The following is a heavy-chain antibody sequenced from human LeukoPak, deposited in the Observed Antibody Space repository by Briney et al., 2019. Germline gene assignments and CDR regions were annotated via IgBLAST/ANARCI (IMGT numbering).Heavy chain of an antibody. V-gene: IGHV3-30*02. Sequence: GGSLRLSRAASGFSFSSYGMHWVRQAPGKGLEWVAFIRYHGSDKYYADSVKGRFTISRDNSKNTLYLQMNSLRPEDTSVYFCARSPTSWYFDYWGQGTLVTVSS. CDR3: ARSPTSWYFDY. J-gene: IGHJ4*02. CDR2: IRYHGSDK. D-gene: IGHD2-2*01. CDR1: GFSFSSYG.